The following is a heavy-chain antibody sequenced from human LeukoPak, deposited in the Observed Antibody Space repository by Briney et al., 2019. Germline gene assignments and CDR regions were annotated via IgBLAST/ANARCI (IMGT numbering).Heavy chain of an antibody. CDR2: ISSSSSTI. D-gene: IGHD1-26*01. CDR3: ARDSIGYSYGPGIVGARGQDY. V-gene: IGHV3-48*01. CDR1: GFTFSSYS. Sequence: GGSLRLSCAASGFTFSSYSMNWVRQAPGKGLEWVSYISSSSSTIYYADSVKGRFTISRDNAKNSLYLQMNSLRAEDTAVYYCARDSIGYSYGPGIVGARGQDYWGQGTLVTVSS. J-gene: IGHJ4*02.